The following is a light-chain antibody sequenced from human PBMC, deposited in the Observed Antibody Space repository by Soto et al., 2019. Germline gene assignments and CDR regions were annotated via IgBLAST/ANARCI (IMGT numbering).Light chain of an antibody. J-gene: IGKJ1*01. CDR2: GAS. CDR3: QHYGSSPKT. Sequence: EIVLTQSPGTLSLSPGERATLSCRASQSVSSTYVGWYQQKPGRAPRLLIFGASSRATGIPDRFSGSGSGTDFTLTISRLEPEDFAAYYCQHYGSSPKTFGQGTKVDXK. CDR1: QSVSSTY. V-gene: IGKV3-20*01.